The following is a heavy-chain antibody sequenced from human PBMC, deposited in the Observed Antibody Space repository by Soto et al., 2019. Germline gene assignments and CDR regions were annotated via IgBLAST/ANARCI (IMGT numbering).Heavy chain of an antibody. CDR3: ARVSGSYYYGMDV. Sequence: QVQLQESGPGLVKPSGTLSLTCAVSSGSISSSNWWSWVRQPPGKGLEWIGEIYHSGSTNYNPSLKSRVTISVDKSKNQFSLRLTSVTAADTAVYYCARVSGSYYYGMDVWGQGTTVTVSS. V-gene: IGHV4-4*02. J-gene: IGHJ6*02. CDR2: IYHSGST. D-gene: IGHD1-26*01. CDR1: SGSISSSNW.